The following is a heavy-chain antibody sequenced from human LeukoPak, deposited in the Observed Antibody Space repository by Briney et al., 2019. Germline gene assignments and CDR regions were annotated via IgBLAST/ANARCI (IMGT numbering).Heavy chain of an antibody. J-gene: IGHJ4*02. CDR1: GFTFSSYE. CDR2: ISSGGSTI. D-gene: IGHD2-2*01. Sequence: GGSLRLSCAASGFTFSSYEMNWVRQAPGKGLEWVSYISSGGSTIYYADSVKGRFTISRDNAKNSLYLQMNSLRAEDTAVYYCARDHGLGPATLDYWGQGTLVTVSS. V-gene: IGHV3-48*03. CDR3: ARDHGLGPATLDY.